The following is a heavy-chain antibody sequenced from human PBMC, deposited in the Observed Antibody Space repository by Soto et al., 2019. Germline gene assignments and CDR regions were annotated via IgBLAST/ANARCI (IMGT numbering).Heavy chain of an antibody. D-gene: IGHD3-22*01. CDR3: ARRDDYYDSSGYYTCYFDY. V-gene: IGHV4-31*03. Sequence: PSETLSLTCTVSGGSISSGGYYWSWLRQHPGKGLEWIGYIYYSGSTYYNPSLKSRVTISVDTSKNQFSLKLSSVTAADTAVYYFARRDDYYDSSGYYTCYFDYWGQGTLVSVSS. CDR1: GGSISSGGYY. CDR2: IYYSGST. J-gene: IGHJ4*02.